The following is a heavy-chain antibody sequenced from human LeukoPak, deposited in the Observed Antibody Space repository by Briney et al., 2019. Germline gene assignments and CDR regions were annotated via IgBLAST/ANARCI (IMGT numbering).Heavy chain of an antibody. Sequence: PSETLSLTCTVSGGSISSGGYYWSWIRQHPGKGLEWIGCIYYSGSTYYNPSLKSRVTISVDTSKNQFSLKLSSVTAADTAVYYCARESPYDYVWGSYRRHFDYWGQGTLVTVSS. CDR3: ARESPYDYVWGSYRRHFDY. V-gene: IGHV4-31*03. D-gene: IGHD3-16*02. CDR2: IYYSGST. J-gene: IGHJ4*02. CDR1: GGSISSGGYY.